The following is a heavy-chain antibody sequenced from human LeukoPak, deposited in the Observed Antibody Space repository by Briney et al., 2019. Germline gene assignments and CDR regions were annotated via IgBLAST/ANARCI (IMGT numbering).Heavy chain of an antibody. D-gene: IGHD5-18*01. CDR3: AFSPLGFNYGYAY. V-gene: IGHV3-23*01. CDR2: LSDGGHSS. Sequence: GGSLRLSCAASGFTFSSYAMNWVRQAPGKGLEWVSSLSDGGHSSFYADSVKGRFTIYRDDSQNILYLQMNNLSGDDTVLYYCAFSPLGFNYGYAYWGQGTLVTVSS. CDR1: GFTFSSYA. J-gene: IGHJ4*02.